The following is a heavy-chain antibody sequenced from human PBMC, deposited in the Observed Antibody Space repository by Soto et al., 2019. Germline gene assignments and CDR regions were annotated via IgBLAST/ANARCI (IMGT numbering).Heavy chain of an antibody. J-gene: IGHJ4*02. D-gene: IGHD2-2*01. V-gene: IGHV3-23*01. CDR2: FSATSENT. CDR3: AIARYQQWVRLPFDY. Sequence: EVQLLESGGGLVQPGGSLRLSCVGSGFFFSSYTMTWVRQAPGKGLEWVSSFSATSENTYYADSVRGGFTISRDNSKNTLFLQMNSLTAEDTAMYYFAIARYQQWVRLPFDYWGQGILVIVSS. CDR1: GFFFSSYT.